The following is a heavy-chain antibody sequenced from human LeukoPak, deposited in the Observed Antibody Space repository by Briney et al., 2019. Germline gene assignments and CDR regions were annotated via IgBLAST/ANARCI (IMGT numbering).Heavy chain of an antibody. D-gene: IGHD2-21*02. CDR3: ARDRDILVVTAKPYYYYYGMDV. V-gene: IGHV3-48*03. CDR1: GFTFSSYE. CDR2: ISSSGSTI. J-gene: IGHJ6*02. Sequence: GGSLRLSCAASGFTFSSYEMNCVRQAPGKGLEWVSYISSSGSTIYYADSVKGRFTISRDNAKNSLYLQMNSLRAEDTAVYYCARDRDILVVTAKPYYYYYGMDVWGQGITVTVSS.